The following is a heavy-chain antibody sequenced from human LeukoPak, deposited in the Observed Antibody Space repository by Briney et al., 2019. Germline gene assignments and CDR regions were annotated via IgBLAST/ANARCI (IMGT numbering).Heavy chain of an antibody. Sequence: ASVKVSCKTSGYTFSSYGVTWVRQAPGQGLEWMGWISGYNGNTHYAQRLQGRVTMTTDTSTSTVYMELRSLRFDDTAVYYCARDQWTEYSSSWYGVNWFDPWGQGTLVTVSS. J-gene: IGHJ5*02. CDR3: ARDQWTEYSSSWYGVNWFDP. CDR1: GYTFSSYG. D-gene: IGHD6-13*01. CDR2: ISGYNGNT. V-gene: IGHV1-18*01.